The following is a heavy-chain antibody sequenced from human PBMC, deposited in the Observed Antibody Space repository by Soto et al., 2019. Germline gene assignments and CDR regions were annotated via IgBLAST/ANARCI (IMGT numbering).Heavy chain of an antibody. CDR2: IKSKTDGGTT. J-gene: IGHJ4*02. CDR3: TCNTVKLNYHFDY. CDR1: GFTFSNAW. D-gene: IGHD1-7*01. Sequence: GGSLRLSCAASGFTFSNAWMSWVRQAPGKGLEWVGRIKSKTDGGTTDYAAPVKGRFTISRDDSKNTLYLQMNSLKTEDTAVYYCTCNTVKLNYHFDYWGQGTLVTVSS. V-gene: IGHV3-15*01.